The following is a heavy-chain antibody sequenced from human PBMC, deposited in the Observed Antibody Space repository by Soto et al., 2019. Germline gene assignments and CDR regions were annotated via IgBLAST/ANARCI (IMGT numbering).Heavy chain of an antibody. CDR1: GFTFSSYD. J-gene: IGHJ4*02. Sequence: GGSLRLSCAASGFTFSSYDMNWVRQAPGKGLEWVSGVSASGSITSYADSAKGRFTISRDNAKNTVFLQMTGLRAEDTAVYFCAKGDCGGGRCYRGFDYWGQGTLVTVSS. CDR2: VSASGSIT. D-gene: IGHD2-15*01. V-gene: IGHV3-23*01. CDR3: AKGDCGGGRCYRGFDY.